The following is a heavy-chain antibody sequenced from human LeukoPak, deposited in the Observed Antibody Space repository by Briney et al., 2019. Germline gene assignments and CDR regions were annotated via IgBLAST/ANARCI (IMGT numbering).Heavy chain of an antibody. CDR3: AKGGVGADSRYYYYYYMDV. V-gene: IGHV3-23*01. CDR1: GFTFSSYG. D-gene: IGHD1-26*01. CDR2: ISGSGGST. J-gene: IGHJ6*03. Sequence: TGGSLRLSCAASGFTFSSYGMSWVRQAPGKGLEWVSAISGSGGSTYYADSVKGRFTISRDNSKNTLYLQMNSLRAEDTAVYYCAKGGVGADSRYYYYYYMDVWGKGTTVTISS.